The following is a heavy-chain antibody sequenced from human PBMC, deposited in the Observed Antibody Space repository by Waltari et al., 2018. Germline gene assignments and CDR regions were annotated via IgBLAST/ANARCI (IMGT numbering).Heavy chain of an antibody. Sequence: EVRLVESGGGLVQPGESLRLSCETSGFNFRDDWMSWVRQSPGKGLGWVAKIKYGGSEIYSADSVKGRFTISRDNAKHSLHLQMNSLRPGDTAVYYCVRVGAATNYFNFWGQGTLVTVSS. CDR2: IKYGGSEI. CDR3: VRVGAATNYFNF. CDR1: GFNFRDDW. V-gene: IGHV3-7*01. D-gene: IGHD3-16*01. J-gene: IGHJ4*02.